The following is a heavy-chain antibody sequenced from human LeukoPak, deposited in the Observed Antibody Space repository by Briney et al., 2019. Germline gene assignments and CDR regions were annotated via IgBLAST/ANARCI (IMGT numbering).Heavy chain of an antibody. V-gene: IGHV4-30-2*05. D-gene: IGHD3-22*01. CDR2: IYHSGST. CDR3: ASSRWRYYYDSSGYQVGDAFDI. J-gene: IGHJ3*02. CDR1: GGSISSGGYS. Sequence: SETLSLTCAVSGGSISSGGYSWSWIRQPPGKGLEWIGYIYHSGSTYYNPSLKSRVTISVDTSKNQFSLKLSSVTAADTAVYYCASSRWRYYYDSSGYQVGDAFDIWGQGTMVTVSS.